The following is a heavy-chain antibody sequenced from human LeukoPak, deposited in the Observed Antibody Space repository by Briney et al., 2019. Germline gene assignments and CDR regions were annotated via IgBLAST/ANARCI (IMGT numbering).Heavy chain of an antibody. CDR1: GFTFSSYW. CDR2: IKQDGSEK. Sequence: TGGSLRLSCAASGFTFSSYWMSWVRQAPGKGLEWVANIKQDGSEKYYVDSVTGRFTISRDNAKNSLYLQMSSLRADDTAVYYCVKPYYYSSGSLSWGQGTLVTVSS. J-gene: IGHJ4*02. D-gene: IGHD3-10*01. V-gene: IGHV3-7*01. CDR3: VKPYYYSSGSLS.